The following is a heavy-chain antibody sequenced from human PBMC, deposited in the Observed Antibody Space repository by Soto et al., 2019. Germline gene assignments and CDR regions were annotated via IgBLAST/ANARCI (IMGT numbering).Heavy chain of an antibody. CDR2: IKQDGSEK. V-gene: IGHV3-7*01. CDR3: ARDPSIVATTGTHYYYYGMDV. J-gene: IGHJ6*02. Sequence: ETLSLTCAVSGTSFGTYYWSWIRQPPGKGLEWVANIKQDGSEKYYVDSVKGRFTISRDNAKNSLYLQMNSLRAEDTAVYYCARDPSIVATTGTHYYYYGMDVRGQGTTVTVSS. D-gene: IGHD5-12*01. CDR1: GTSFGTYY.